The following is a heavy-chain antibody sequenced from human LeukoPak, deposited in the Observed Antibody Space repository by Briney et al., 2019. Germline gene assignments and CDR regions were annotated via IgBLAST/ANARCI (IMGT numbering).Heavy chain of an antibody. CDR3: AKDLWGLDYYDSSGYYDAFDI. V-gene: IGHV3-23*01. CDR2: ISGSGVST. Sequence: GGSLRLSCAASGFTFSSYAMSWVRQAPGKGLEWVSAISGSGVSTYYADSVKGRFTISRDNSKNTLYLQMNSLRAEDTAVYYCAKDLWGLDYYDSSGYYDAFDIWGQGTMVTVSS. CDR1: GFTFSSYA. D-gene: IGHD3-22*01. J-gene: IGHJ3*02.